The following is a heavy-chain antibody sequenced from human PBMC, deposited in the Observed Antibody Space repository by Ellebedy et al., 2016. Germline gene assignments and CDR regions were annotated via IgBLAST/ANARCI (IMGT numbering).Heavy chain of an antibody. J-gene: IGHJ4*02. V-gene: IGHV5-51*01. D-gene: IGHD6-6*01. CDR1: GYRFATYW. CDR3: ARPRKEYSDDGFDY. Sequence: GESLKISCKGSGYRFATYWIAWVRQMPGKGLEWMGIIYPDDSDARYSPSFQGQVTISADKSIATAYLQWSSLKASDTAIYYCARPRKEYSDDGFDYWGQGTLVTVSS. CDR2: IYPDDSDA.